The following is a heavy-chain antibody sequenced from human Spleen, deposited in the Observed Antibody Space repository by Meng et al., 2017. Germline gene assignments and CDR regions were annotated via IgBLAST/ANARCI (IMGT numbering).Heavy chain of an antibody. D-gene: IGHD6-13*01. CDR2: INHSGST. Sequence: QVQLQQWGAGLLKPSATLSLTCAVYGGSFSGYYWSWIRQPPGKGLEWIGEINHSGSTNYNPSLKSRVTISVDTSKNQFSLKLSSVTAADTAVYYCARSIAAVPFDYWGQGTLVTVSS. CDR1: GGSFSGYY. CDR3: ARSIAAVPFDY. J-gene: IGHJ4*02. V-gene: IGHV4-34*01.